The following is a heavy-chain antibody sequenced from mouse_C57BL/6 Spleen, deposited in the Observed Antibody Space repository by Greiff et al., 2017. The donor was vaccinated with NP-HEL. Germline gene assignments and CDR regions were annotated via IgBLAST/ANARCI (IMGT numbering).Heavy chain of an antibody. CDR2: FDPSDSYT. CDR3: ARKGKNWAFDY. CDR1: GYTFTSYW. J-gene: IGHJ2*01. D-gene: IGHD4-1*01. V-gene: IGHV1-50*01. Sequence: VKLVESGAELVKPGASVKLSCKASGYTFTSYWMQWVKQRPGQGLEWTGEFDPSDSYTNYNQKFKGKATLTVDTSSSTAYMQLSSLTSEDSAVYYCARKGKNWAFDYWGQGTTLTVSS.